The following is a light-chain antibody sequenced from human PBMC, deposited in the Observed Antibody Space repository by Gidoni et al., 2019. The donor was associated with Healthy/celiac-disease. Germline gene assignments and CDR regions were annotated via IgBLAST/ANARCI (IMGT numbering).Light chain of an antibody. CDR3: QQYNNWPRRRFT. V-gene: IGKV3-15*01. Sequence: EIVMTQSPATLSVSPGERATLSCRASQSVSSNLAWYQQKPGQAPRLLIYGASTRATGIPARFSGSGSGTEFTLTISSLQSEDFAVYYCQQYNNWPRRRFTFGPGTKVDIK. CDR2: GAS. CDR1: QSVSSN. J-gene: IGKJ3*01.